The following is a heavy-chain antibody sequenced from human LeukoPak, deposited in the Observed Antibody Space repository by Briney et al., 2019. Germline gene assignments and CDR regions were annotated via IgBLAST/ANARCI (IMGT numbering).Heavy chain of an antibody. CDR2: ISSSSSYI. CDR1: GFTFSSYS. Sequence: PGGSLRLSCAASGFTFSSYSMNWVRQAPGKGLEWVSSISSSSSYIYYADSVKGRFTISRDNAKNSLYLQMNSLRAEDTAVYYCAKSMYSSGWARGEGIDYWGQGTLVTVSS. J-gene: IGHJ4*02. V-gene: IGHV3-21*01. CDR3: AKSMYSSGWARGEGIDY. D-gene: IGHD6-19*01.